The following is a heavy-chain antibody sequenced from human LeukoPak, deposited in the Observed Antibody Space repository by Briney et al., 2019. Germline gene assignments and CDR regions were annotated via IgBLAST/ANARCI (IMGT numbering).Heavy chain of an antibody. Sequence: SETLSLTCTVSGGSISSSSYYWGWIRQPPGKGLEWIGSIYYSGSTYYNPSLKSRVTISVDTSKNQFSLKLSSVTAADTAVYYCARHRLSGGSCGTLDDAFDIWGQGTMVTVSS. V-gene: IGHV4-39*01. CDR3: ARHRLSGGSCGTLDDAFDI. D-gene: IGHD2-15*01. J-gene: IGHJ3*02. CDR2: IYYSGST. CDR1: GGSISSSSYY.